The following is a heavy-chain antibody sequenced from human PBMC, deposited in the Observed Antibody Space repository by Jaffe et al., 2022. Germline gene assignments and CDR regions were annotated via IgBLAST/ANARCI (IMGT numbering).Heavy chain of an antibody. Sequence: QVQLQQWGAGLLKPSETLSLTCAVYGGSFSGYYWSWIRQPPGKGLEWIGEINHSGSTNYNPSLKSRVTISVDTSKNQFSLKLSSVTAADTAVYYCARGPRNVLRYFDWPQGYYMDVWGKGTTVTVSS. D-gene: IGHD3-9*01. V-gene: IGHV4-34*01. CDR2: INHSGST. J-gene: IGHJ6*03. CDR3: ARGPRNVLRYFDWPQGYYMDV. CDR1: GGSFSGYY.